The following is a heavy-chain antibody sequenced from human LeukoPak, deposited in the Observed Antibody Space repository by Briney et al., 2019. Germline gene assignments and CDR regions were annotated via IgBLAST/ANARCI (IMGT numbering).Heavy chain of an antibody. CDR1: GGSFSGYY. CDR3: ARVSDSSGYYYAWYYFDY. V-gene: IGHV4-34*01. J-gene: IGHJ4*02. Sequence: SETLSLTCAVYGGSFSGYYWSWIRQPPGKGLEWIGEINHSGSTNYNPSLKSRVTISVDTSKNQFSLKLSSVTAADTAVYYCARVSDSSGYYYAWYYFDYWGQGTLVTVSS. CDR2: INHSGST. D-gene: IGHD3-22*01.